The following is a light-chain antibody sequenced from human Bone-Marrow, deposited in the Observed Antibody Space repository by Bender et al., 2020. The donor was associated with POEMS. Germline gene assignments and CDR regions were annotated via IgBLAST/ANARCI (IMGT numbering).Light chain of an antibody. CDR1: SSDVGSYNL. CDR3: SSYTSSSTLYV. CDR2: EVT. Sequence: QSALTQPASVSGSPGQSITISCTGTSSDVGSYNLVSWYQQHPEKAPKLMIYEVTKRPSGVPDRFSGSKSGNTASLTVSGLQAEDEADYYCSSYTSSSTLYVFGTGTKVTVL. J-gene: IGLJ1*01. V-gene: IGLV2-14*02.